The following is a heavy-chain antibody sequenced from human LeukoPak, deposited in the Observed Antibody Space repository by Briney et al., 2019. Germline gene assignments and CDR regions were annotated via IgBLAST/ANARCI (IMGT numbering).Heavy chain of an antibody. V-gene: IGHV4-34*01. J-gene: IGHJ4*02. D-gene: IGHD6-13*01. CDR2: INHGGST. CDR3: ARVAAAGMI. Sequence: SETLSLTCAVYGGSFSGYYWSWIRQPPGKGLEWIGEINHGGSTNYNPSLKSRVTISVDTSKNQFSMKLSSVTAADTAVYYCARVAAAGMIWGQGTLVTVSS. CDR1: GGSFSGYY.